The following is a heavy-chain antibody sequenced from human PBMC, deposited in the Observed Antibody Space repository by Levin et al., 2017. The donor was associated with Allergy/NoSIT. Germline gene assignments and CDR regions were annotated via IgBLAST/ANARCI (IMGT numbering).Heavy chain of an antibody. Sequence: SETLSLTCTVSGGSISSGGYYWSWIRQHPGKGLEWIGYIYYSGSTYYNPSLKSRVTISVDTSKNQFSLKLSSVTAADTAVYYCARGTPWYYGSGTLDYWGQGTLVTVSS. CDR2: IYYSGST. J-gene: IGHJ4*02. CDR1: GGSISSGGYY. CDR3: ARGTPWYYGSGTLDY. D-gene: IGHD3-10*01. V-gene: IGHV4-31*03.